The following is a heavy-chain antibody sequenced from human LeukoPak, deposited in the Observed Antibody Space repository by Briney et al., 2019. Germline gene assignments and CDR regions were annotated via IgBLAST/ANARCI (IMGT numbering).Heavy chain of an antibody. CDR2: IYYSGST. Sequence: SETLSLTCTGTGGSISSYYCSWIRQPPGKGLDGIGYIYYSGSTNYNPSLNSRVTVSVDTSKTQFPLKLSSVTDADTVVYYCARVGVDTAMASFDYWGQGTLVTVSS. D-gene: IGHD5-18*01. J-gene: IGHJ4*02. V-gene: IGHV4-59*01. CDR1: GGSISSYY. CDR3: ARVGVDTAMASFDY.